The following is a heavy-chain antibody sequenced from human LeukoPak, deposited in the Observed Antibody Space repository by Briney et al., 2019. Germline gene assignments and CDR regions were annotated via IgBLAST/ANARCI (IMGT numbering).Heavy chain of an antibody. D-gene: IGHD4-17*01. Sequence: ASVKVSCXASGYTFTSYDINWVRQASGQGLEWMEWMNSNSGNTGYAQKFQGRVTMTRNTSISTAYMELSSLRSEDTAVYYCARVDTNDYGDYDFGYWGQGTLVTVSS. CDR3: ARVDTNDYGDYDFGY. CDR1: GYTFTSYD. V-gene: IGHV1-8*01. J-gene: IGHJ4*02. CDR2: MNSNSGNT.